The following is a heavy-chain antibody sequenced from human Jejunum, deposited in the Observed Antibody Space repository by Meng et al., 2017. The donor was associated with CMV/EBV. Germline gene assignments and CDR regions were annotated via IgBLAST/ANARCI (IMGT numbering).Heavy chain of an antibody. V-gene: IGHV3-23*01. CDR1: GFMFEDYA. J-gene: IGHJ2*01. CDR3: AKSRGHWQFDL. Sequence: CGAFGFMFEDYAMSWVRQAPGKGPEWVSHIGSSGITNYADSVEGRFTISRDNSKNTLYLQMNSLRAEDTAVYYCAKSRGHWQFDLWGRGTRVTVSS. D-gene: IGHD3-10*01. CDR2: IGSSGIT.